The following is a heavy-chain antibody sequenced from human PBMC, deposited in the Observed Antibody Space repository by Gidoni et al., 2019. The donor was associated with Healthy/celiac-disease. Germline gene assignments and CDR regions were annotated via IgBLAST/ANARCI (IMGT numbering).Heavy chain of an antibody. CDR3: ARGGFGQGGNGFDY. V-gene: IGHV1-46*01. Sequence: QVQLVQSGAEVKKPGVSVKVSCKASGYTFTTYYMHWVRQAPGQGLEWVAIINPSGGSTSYAQRFQGRVTMTRDTSTSTVFMELSSLRSEDTAVYYCARGGFGQGGNGFDYWGQGTLVTVSS. CDR2: INPSGGST. CDR1: GYTFTTYY. D-gene: IGHD2-15*01. J-gene: IGHJ4*02.